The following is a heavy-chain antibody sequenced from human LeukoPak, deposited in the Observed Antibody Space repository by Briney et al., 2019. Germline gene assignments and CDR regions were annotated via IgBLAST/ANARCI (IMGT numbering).Heavy chain of an antibody. J-gene: IGHJ4*02. D-gene: IGHD2-15*01. Sequence: GGSLRLSCAASGFTFSIYTMNWVRQAPGKGLEWVSSISSSRSYIYYADSVKGRFTISRDNAKNSLYLQMNSLRAEDTAVYYCARDGGIGSPFDYWGQGTLVTVSS. CDR1: GFTFSIYT. CDR3: ARDGGIGSPFDY. CDR2: ISSSRSYI. V-gene: IGHV3-21*01.